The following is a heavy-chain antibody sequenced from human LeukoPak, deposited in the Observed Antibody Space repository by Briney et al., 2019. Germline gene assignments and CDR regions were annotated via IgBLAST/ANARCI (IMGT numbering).Heavy chain of an antibody. V-gene: IGHV3-21*01. Sequence: GGSLRLSCAASGFTFSSSAMNWVRQAPGKGLEWVSSISSSGSYKYYADSVKGRFTISRDNAENSLYLQMNSLRAEDTAVYYCAKDQGYYGSGSYKEYFQHWGQGTLVTVSS. D-gene: IGHD3-10*01. CDR3: AKDQGYYGSGSYKEYFQH. J-gene: IGHJ1*01. CDR2: ISSSGSYK. CDR1: GFTFSSSA.